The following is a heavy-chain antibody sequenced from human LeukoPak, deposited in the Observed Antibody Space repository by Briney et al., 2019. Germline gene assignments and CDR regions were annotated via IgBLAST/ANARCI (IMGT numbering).Heavy chain of an antibody. Sequence: GGSLRLSCAASGFDFSAYDMNWVRQAPGKGLEWVANIKQDGSEKYYVDSVKGRFSISRDNAKNSLYLQMNSLRAEDTAVYYCARDLWAAAASTNWGQGTLVTVSS. CDR3: ARDLWAAAASTN. D-gene: IGHD6-13*01. CDR2: IKQDGSEK. J-gene: IGHJ4*02. CDR1: GFDFSAYD. V-gene: IGHV3-7*01.